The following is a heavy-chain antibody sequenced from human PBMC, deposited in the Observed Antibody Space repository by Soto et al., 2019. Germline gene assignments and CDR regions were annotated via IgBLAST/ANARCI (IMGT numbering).Heavy chain of an antibody. CDR2: INTGNGNT. Sequence: ASVKVSCKASGYYFSNYAMHWVRQTPGQRPEWMGWINTGNGNTKYSEKFQGRATITRDTSANTAYMELSSLGSDDTAVYYCARAGEDCSTARCYMIYYWGQGAQVTVSS. CDR3: ARAGEDCSTARCYMIYY. V-gene: IGHV1-3*04. D-gene: IGHD2-2*02. CDR1: GYYFSNYA. J-gene: IGHJ4*02.